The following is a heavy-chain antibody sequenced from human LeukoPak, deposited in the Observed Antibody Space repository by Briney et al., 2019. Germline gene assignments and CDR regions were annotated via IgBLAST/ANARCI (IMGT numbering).Heavy chain of an antibody. CDR2: ISGSGGST. CDR3: ARDHYDSSGYYYGDY. CDR1: GFTFSSYA. V-gene: IGHV3-23*01. D-gene: IGHD3-22*01. J-gene: IGHJ4*02. Sequence: GGSLRLSCAASGFTFSSYAMSWVRQAPGKGLEWVSAISGSGGSTYYADSVKGRFTISRDNAKNSLYLQMNSLRAEDTAVYYCARDHYDSSGYYYGDYWGQGTLVTVSS.